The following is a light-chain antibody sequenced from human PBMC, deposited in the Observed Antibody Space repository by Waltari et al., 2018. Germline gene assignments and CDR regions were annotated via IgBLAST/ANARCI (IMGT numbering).Light chain of an antibody. CDR2: DVS. CDR3: SSYTSSSTFVV. Sequence: QSALTQPASVSGSPGQSITISCTGTSSDVGGYNYVSWYQQHPGKAPKLMIYDVSKRASGASNRFSGSKSGNPASLTISGLQAEDEADYYCSSYTSSSTFVVFGGVTKLTVL. J-gene: IGLJ2*01. CDR1: SSDVGGYNY. V-gene: IGLV2-14*01.